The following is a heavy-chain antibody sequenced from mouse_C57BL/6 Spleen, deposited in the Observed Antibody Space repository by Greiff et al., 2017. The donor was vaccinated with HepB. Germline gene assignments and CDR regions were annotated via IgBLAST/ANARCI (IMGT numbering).Heavy chain of an antibody. CDR1: GFTFSDYG. Sequence: EVKLQESGGGLVKPGGSLQLSCAASGFTFSDYGMHWVRQAPEKGLEWVAYISSGSSTIYYADTVKGRFTISRDNAKNTLFLQMTSLRSEDTAMYYCARREGEYFDDWGQGTTLTVSS. V-gene: IGHV5-17*01. CDR3: ARREGEYFDD. J-gene: IGHJ2*01. CDR2: ISSGSSTI.